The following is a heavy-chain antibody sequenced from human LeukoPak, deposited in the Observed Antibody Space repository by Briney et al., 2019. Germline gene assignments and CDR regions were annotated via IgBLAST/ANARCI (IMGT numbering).Heavy chain of an antibody. Sequence: GGSLRLSCAVSGFTFSSYAMKWVRQAPGKGLEWVSAISADGGSTHYTISVKGRFIISRDTPKNTLYLQMNSLRAEDTAIYYCARSFGYGVDAFDIWGQGTMVTVSS. CDR2: ISADGGST. CDR1: GFTFSSYA. V-gene: IGHV3-23*01. J-gene: IGHJ3*02. D-gene: IGHD5-12*01. CDR3: ARSFGYGVDAFDI.